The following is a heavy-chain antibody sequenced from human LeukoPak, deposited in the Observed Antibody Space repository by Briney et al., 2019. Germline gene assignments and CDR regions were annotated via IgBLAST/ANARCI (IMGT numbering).Heavy chain of an antibody. D-gene: IGHD4-11*01. V-gene: IGHV4-39*01. CDR2: ISYSGST. CDR1: GGSVSSSTFY. J-gene: IGHJ4*02. Sequence: SETLSLTCTVSGGSVSSSTFYWGWIRQPPGKGLEWIGTISYSGSTYYNSSLKSRATISVDTSKNQFSLKLRSVTAADTAVYYCARHLPYSNYLSPLDYWGQGTLVTVSS. CDR3: ARHLPYSNYLSPLDY.